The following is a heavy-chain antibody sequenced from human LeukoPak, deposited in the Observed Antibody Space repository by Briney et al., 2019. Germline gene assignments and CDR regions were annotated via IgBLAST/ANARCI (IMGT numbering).Heavy chain of an antibody. CDR3: ARAPTRYCSGGSCYLPFDY. D-gene: IGHD2-15*01. CDR2: ISYDGSNK. CDR1: GFTFSSYA. V-gene: IGHV3-30-3*01. Sequence: GGSLRLSCAASGFTFSSYAMHWVRQAPGKGLEWVAVISYDGSNKYYADSVEGRFTISRDNSKNTLYLQMNSLRAEDTAVYYCARAPTRYCSGGSCYLPFDYWGQGTLVTVSS. J-gene: IGHJ4*02.